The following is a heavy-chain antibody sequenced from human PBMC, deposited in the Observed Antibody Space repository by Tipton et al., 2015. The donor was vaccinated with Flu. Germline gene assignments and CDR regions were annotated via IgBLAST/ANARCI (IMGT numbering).Heavy chain of an antibody. J-gene: IGHJ5*02. V-gene: IGHV4-59*01. Sequence: LSCTVSGGSISSYYWSWIRQPPGKGLEWIGYIYYSGSTNYNPSLKSRVTISVDTSKSQFSLKLSSVTAADTAVYYCARSVAVAAPGWFDPWGQGTLVTVSS. CDR3: ARSVAVAAPGWFDP. CDR1: GGSISSYY. CDR2: IYYSGST. D-gene: IGHD6-19*01.